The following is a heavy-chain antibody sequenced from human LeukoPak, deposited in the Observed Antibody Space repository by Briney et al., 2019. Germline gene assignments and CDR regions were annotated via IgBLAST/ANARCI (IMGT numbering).Heavy chain of an antibody. CDR2: ISAYNGNT. D-gene: IGHD2-15*01. Sequence: ASVKLSCKASGYTFTSYGISWVRQAPGQGLEWMGWISAYNGNTNYAQKFQGRVTMTQDTSTNTAYMELRSLISDDTAMYYCARLRDGSNSFDLWGQGTLVTVSS. V-gene: IGHV1-18*01. CDR3: ARLRDGSNSFDL. CDR1: GYTFTSYG. J-gene: IGHJ4*02.